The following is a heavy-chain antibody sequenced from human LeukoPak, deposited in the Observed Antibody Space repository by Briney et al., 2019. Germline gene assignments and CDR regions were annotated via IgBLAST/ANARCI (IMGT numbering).Heavy chain of an antibody. CDR1: GYSISSGYY. Sequence: SETLSHTCTVSGYSISSGYYWGWIRQPPGKGLEWIGSIYHSGSTYYNPSLKSRVTISVDTSKNQFSLKLSSVTAADTAVYYCARTRDSSSWYTSPFDYWGQGTLVTVSS. J-gene: IGHJ4*02. CDR3: ARTRDSSSWYTSPFDY. D-gene: IGHD6-13*01. V-gene: IGHV4-38-2*02. CDR2: IYHSGST.